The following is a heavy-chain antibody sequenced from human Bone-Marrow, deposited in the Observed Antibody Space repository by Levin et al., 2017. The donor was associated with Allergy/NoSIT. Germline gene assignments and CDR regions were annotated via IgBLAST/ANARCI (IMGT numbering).Heavy chain of an antibody. V-gene: IGHV3-21*01. J-gene: IGHJ6*02. CDR2: ISSSSTFI. Sequence: GGSLRLSCAVSGFNFSNYSMNWVRQAPGKGLEWVSSISSSSTFIYYAGSVKGRLTISRDNAKNSLYLQMKNLRAEDTAIYYCARAKETTTVLGVGELGAGGVDVWGQGTTVTVSS. CDR3: ARAKETTTVLGVGELGAGGVDV. CDR1: GFNFSNYS. D-gene: IGHD3-10*01.